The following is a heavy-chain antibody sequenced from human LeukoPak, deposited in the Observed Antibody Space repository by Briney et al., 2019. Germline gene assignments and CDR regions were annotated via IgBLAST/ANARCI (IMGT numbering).Heavy chain of an antibody. CDR3: ARDWSVIVVVPAASKIGWFDP. V-gene: IGHV4-4*07. D-gene: IGHD2-2*01. Sequence: SETLSLTCAVYGGSFSGYYWSWIRQPAGKGLEWIGRIYTSGSTNYNPSLKSRVTMSVDTSKNQFSLKLSSVTAADTAVYYCARDWSVIVVVPAASKIGWFDPWGQGTLVTVSS. CDR2: IYTSGST. CDR1: GGSFSGYY. J-gene: IGHJ5*02.